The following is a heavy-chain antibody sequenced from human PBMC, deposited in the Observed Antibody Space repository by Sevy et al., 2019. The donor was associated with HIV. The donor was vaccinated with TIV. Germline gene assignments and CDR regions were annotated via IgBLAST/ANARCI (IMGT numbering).Heavy chain of an antibody. D-gene: IGHD3-10*02. CDR2: ISYDGSSK. Sequence: GGSLRLSCPASGFTFSSHAMHWVRQAPGKGLEWMAAISYDGSSKYYADSVKGRFTISRDDSKNTLYLQMSSLRAGDTAVYYCARDGGYSVNFLPNGYWGQGTLVTVSS. J-gene: IGHJ4*02. V-gene: IGHV3-30-3*01. CDR3: ARDGGYSVNFLPNGY. CDR1: GFTFSSHA.